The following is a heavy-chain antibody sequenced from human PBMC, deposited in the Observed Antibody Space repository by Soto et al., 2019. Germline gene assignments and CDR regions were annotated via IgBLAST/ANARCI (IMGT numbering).Heavy chain of an antibody. CDR1: GYTFTSYG. J-gene: IGHJ5*02. CDR3: ARGGSHCSGGSCYSFIWFDP. Sequence: ASVKVSCKASGYTFTSYGISWVRQAPGQGLEWMGWISAYNGNTNYAQKLQGRVTMTTDTSTSTAYMELRSLRSDDTAVYYCARGGSHCSGGSCYSFIWFDPWGQGTLVTVYS. CDR2: ISAYNGNT. D-gene: IGHD2-15*01. V-gene: IGHV1-18*04.